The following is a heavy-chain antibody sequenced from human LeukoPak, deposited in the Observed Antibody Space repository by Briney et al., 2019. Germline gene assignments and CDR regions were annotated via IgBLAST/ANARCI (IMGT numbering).Heavy chain of an antibody. Sequence: YPSETLSLTCAVYGGSFSGYYWSWIRQPPGKGLEWIGEINHSGSTNYNPSLKSRVTVSVDTSKNQFSLKLSSVTAADTAVYHCAAYSSSGWYYFDYWGQGTLVTVSS. CDR3: AAYSSSGWYYFDY. CDR2: INHSGST. CDR1: GGSFSGYY. D-gene: IGHD6-19*01. J-gene: IGHJ4*02. V-gene: IGHV4-34*01.